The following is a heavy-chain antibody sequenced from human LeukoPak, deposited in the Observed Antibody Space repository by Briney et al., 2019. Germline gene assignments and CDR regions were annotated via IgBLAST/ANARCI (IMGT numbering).Heavy chain of an antibody. Sequence: PGGSLRLSCEASGLIFSNYGMHWVRQAPGKGLEWLALIWYDGQTKFYADSVKGRFTISRDNSGNTLFLHMTSLRVEDTAVYYCAREWGRIAVAGGPGYWGQGALVTVSS. CDR3: AREWGRIAVAGGPGY. J-gene: IGHJ4*02. D-gene: IGHD6-19*01. V-gene: IGHV3-33*01. CDR1: GLIFSNYG. CDR2: IWYDGQTK.